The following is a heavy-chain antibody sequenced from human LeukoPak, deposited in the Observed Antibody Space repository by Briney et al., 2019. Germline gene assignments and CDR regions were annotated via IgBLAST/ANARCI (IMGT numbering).Heavy chain of an antibody. D-gene: IGHD1-26*01. Sequence: SETLSLTCTVSGVSISSNTYYWAWIRQPPGRELEWIASIYYSGSTYYSPSLKSRVTIFVDTSKNHFSLTLSSVTAADTAVYYCARHSGRYRAFDVWGQGTMVIVSS. CDR3: ARHSGRYRAFDV. J-gene: IGHJ3*01. V-gene: IGHV4-39*01. CDR1: GVSISSNTYY. CDR2: IYYSGST.